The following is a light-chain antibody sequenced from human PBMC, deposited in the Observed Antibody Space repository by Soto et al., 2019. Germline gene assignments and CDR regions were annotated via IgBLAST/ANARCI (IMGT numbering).Light chain of an antibody. J-gene: IGKJ5*01. CDR1: QSLLSSNGYNY. CDR2: LGS. V-gene: IGKV2-28*01. Sequence: DIVLTQSPLSLPVTPGEPASISCRSSQSLLSSNGYNYLDWYLQKPGQSPQLLIYLGSNRASGVPDRFSGSGSGTDFTLKISRVEAEDVGVYYCMQGVQTPPITFGQGTRLEIK. CDR3: MQGVQTPPIT.